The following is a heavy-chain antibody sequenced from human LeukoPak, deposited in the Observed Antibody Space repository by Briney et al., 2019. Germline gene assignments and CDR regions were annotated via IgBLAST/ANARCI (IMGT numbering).Heavy chain of an antibody. Sequence: GGSLRLSCVASGFTFSDYYMSWIRQAPGKGLEWVSYISSRGSTINYADSVKGRFTISRDNAKNSLFLQMNSLRAEDTAVYYCAREGVDTAMVPQYYFDYWGQGTLVTVSS. CDR2: ISSRGSTI. J-gene: IGHJ4*02. D-gene: IGHD5-18*01. V-gene: IGHV3-11*01. CDR3: AREGVDTAMVPQYYFDY. CDR1: GFTFSDYY.